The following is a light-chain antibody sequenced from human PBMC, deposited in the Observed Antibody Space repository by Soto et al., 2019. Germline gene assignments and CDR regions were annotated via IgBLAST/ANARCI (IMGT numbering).Light chain of an antibody. V-gene: IGKV1-8*01. CDR3: QQYYSYPRT. CDR1: QGISSY. J-gene: IGKJ1*01. Sequence: AIRMTQSPSSFSASTGDRVTITCRASQGISSYLAWYQQKPGKAPKLLIYDASTLRSGVPSRFSGSGSGTDFTLTISCLQSEDFANYFCQQYYSYPRTFCQGTKVEIK. CDR2: DAS.